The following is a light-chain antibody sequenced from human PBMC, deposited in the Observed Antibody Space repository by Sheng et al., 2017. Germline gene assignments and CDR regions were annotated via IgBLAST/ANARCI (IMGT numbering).Light chain of an antibody. CDR3: QQYYSTPS. V-gene: IGKV1-NL1*01. CDR1: QVIRNS. Sequence: DIQMTQYPSSLSASVGDRVTITCRARQVIRNSLAWYQQRPGTAPKLLLYDASRLESGVPSRFSGRGSGTDYTLTISSLQPEDFATYYCQQYYSTPSFGPGTKVDIK. CDR2: DAS. J-gene: IGKJ3*01.